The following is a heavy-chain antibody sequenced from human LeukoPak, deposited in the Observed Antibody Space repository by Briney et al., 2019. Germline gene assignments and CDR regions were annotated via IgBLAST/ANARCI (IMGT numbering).Heavy chain of an antibody. D-gene: IGHD6-13*01. Sequence: GRSLRLSCAASGFTFSSYGMHWVRQAPGKGLEWVAVISYDGSNKYYADSVKGRFTISRDNSKNTLYLQMNSLRAEDTAVYYCATSGSSSSFDYWGQGTLVTVSS. V-gene: IGHV3-30*03. J-gene: IGHJ4*02. CDR1: GFTFSSYG. CDR2: ISYDGSNK. CDR3: ATSGSSSSFDY.